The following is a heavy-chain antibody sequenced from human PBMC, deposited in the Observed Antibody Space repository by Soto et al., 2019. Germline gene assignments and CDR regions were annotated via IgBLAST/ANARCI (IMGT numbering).Heavy chain of an antibody. J-gene: IGHJ4*02. CDR2: IDPSDSQT. D-gene: IGHD3-22*01. CDR1: GYGFAGYW. Sequence: GESLKISCKGSGYGFAGYWITWVRQKPGKGLEWMGRIDPSDSQTYYSPSFRGHVTISVAKSITTVFLQWSSLRASDTAMYYCARQIYDSDTGPNFQYYFDSWGQGTPVTVSS. CDR3: ARQIYDSDTGPNFQYYFDS. V-gene: IGHV5-10-1*01.